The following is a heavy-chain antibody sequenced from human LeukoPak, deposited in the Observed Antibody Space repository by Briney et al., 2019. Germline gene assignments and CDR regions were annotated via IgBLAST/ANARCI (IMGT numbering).Heavy chain of an antibody. Sequence: GGSLRLSCTASGFNFDDHVMHWVRQAPGQGLEWVSGITSNSDNSGYGDSVKGRFTISRDNAKNSLYLQMNSLRVEDSASYYCALLATTSAFDIWGQGTMVTVSS. CDR2: ITSNSDNS. CDR3: ALLATTSAFDI. CDR1: GFNFDDHV. J-gene: IGHJ3*02. V-gene: IGHV3-9*01. D-gene: IGHD3-3*02.